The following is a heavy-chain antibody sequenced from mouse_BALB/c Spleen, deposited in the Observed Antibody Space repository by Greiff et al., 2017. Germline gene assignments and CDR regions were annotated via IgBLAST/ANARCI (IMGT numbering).Heavy chain of an antibody. D-gene: IGHD2-14*01. CDR3: ARNRYDEDWFAY. CDR1: GFSLTSYG. CDR2: IWAGGST. V-gene: IGHV2-9*02. Sequence: VKLVESGPGLVAPSQSLSITCTVSGFSLTSYGVHWVRQPPGKGLEWLGVIWAGGSTNYNSALMSRLSISKDNSKSQVFLKMNSLQTDDTAMYYCARNRYDEDWFAYWGQGTLVTVSA. J-gene: IGHJ3*01.